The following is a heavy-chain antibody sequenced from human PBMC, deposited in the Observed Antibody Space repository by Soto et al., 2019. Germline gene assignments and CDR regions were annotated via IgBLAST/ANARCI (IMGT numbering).Heavy chain of an antibody. J-gene: IGHJ4*02. V-gene: IGHV3-21*01. CDR2: FSRSGTYI. CDR3: ARARVDGCPYISHFDY. Sequence: HWVRQAPGKGLKWGSSFSRSGTYIYYADSVKGRFTISRDNATSTLYLQMSSLRAEDTAVYYCARARVDGCPYISHFDYWGQGTLVTVSS. D-gene: IGHD2-2*01.